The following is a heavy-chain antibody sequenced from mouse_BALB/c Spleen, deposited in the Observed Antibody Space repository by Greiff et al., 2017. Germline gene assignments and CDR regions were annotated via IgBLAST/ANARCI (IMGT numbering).Heavy chain of an antibody. CDR1: GFSLTGYG. CDR2: IWGDGST. V-gene: IGHV2-6-7*01. D-gene: IGHD1-1*01. Sequence: VQLKESGPGLVAPSQSLSITCTVSGFSLTGYGVNWVRQPPGKGLEWLGMIWGDGSTDYNSALKSRLSISKDNSKSQVFLKMNSLQTDDTARYYCARGDYYYGSSYHYFDYWGQGTTLTVSS. CDR3: ARGDYYYGSSYHYFDY. J-gene: IGHJ2*01.